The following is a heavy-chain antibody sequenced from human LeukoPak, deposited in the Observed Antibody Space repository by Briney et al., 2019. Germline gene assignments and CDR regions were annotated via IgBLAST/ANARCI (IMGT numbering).Heavy chain of an antibody. D-gene: IGHD3-16*02. CDR1: GYTFTSYY. V-gene: IGHV1-46*01. CDR3: ARGFDDYVWGSYRQGYFDY. J-gene: IGHJ4*02. Sequence: ASVKVSCKASGYTFTSYYMHWVRQAPGQGLEWMGIINPSGGSTSYAQKFQGRVTMTRDTSTSTVYMELSSLRSEDTAVYYCARGFDDYVWGSYRQGYFDYWGQGTLVTVSS. CDR2: INPSGGST.